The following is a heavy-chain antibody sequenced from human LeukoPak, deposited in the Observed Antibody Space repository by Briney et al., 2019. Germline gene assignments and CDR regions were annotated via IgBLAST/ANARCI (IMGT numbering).Heavy chain of an antibody. J-gene: IGHJ4*02. Sequence: GGSLRLSCAASGFTFSTYNMHWVRQAPGKGLEWVALMLSDESNKYHADSVKGRFTISRDNSKNALFLQMNSLRDEDTAVYYCAKDPGYSYGHGLDYWGQGTLVTVSS. CDR2: MLSDESNK. CDR3: AKDPGYSYGHGLDY. D-gene: IGHD5-18*01. V-gene: IGHV3-30*02. CDR1: GFTFSTYN.